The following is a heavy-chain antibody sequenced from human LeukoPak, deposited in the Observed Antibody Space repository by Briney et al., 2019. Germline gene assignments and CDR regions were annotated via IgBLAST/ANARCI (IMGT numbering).Heavy chain of an antibody. CDR2: LYSGGST. CDR3: ARRMIRDYYYMDV. D-gene: IGHD3-22*01. V-gene: IGHV3-53*01. CDR1: GFTVSSNY. Sequence: PGGSLRLSCAASGFTVSSNYMSWVRQAPGKGLEWVSVLYSGGSTYYADSVKGRFTISRDNSKNTPYLQMNSLRAEDTAVYYCARRMIRDYYYMDVWGKGTTVTISS. J-gene: IGHJ6*03.